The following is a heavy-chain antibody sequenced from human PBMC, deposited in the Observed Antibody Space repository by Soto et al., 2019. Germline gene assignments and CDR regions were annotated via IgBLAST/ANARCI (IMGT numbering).Heavy chain of an antibody. D-gene: IGHD2-15*01. Sequence: LKISCKGSGYSFTSYWIGWVRQMPGKGLEWMGIIYPGDSDTRYSPSFQGQVTISADKSISTAYLQWSSLKASDTAMYYCARPDCSGGSCYHLAFDIWGQGTMVTFSS. J-gene: IGHJ3*02. CDR2: IYPGDSDT. V-gene: IGHV5-51*01. CDR1: GYSFTSYW. CDR3: ARPDCSGGSCYHLAFDI.